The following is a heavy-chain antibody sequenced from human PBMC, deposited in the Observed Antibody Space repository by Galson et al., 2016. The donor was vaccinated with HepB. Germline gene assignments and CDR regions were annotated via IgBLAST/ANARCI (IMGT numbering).Heavy chain of an antibody. CDR1: GFTFTNYW. J-gene: IGHJ4*03. V-gene: IGHV4-4*02. D-gene: IGHD2-2*01. Sequence: SLRLSCAASGFTFTNYWMSWVRQAPGKGLEWIGEIYHSGDTNYNPSLKSRVTISVDNSKNQFSLSLSSVTAADTAVYYCATIRLLCLGTTCYGVGLDYWGHGTLVTVSS. CDR3: ATIRLLCLGTTCYGVGLDY. CDR2: IYHSGDT.